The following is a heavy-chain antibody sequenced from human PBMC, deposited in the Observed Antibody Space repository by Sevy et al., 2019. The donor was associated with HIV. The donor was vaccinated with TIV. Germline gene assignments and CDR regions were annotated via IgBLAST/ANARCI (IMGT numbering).Heavy chain of an antibody. CDR1: GFTFSNYW. D-gene: IGHD3-22*01. CDR3: ARGDYSDTNDHFVAAFDI. Sequence: GGSLRLSCVASGFTFSNYWMSWVRQAPGKGLEWVANINQHGSQKFYVDSMKGPSSISRDNPKNSLYLQMSRLRAEDTALSYYARGDYSDTNDHFVAAFDIWGQGTMVTVSS. CDR2: INQHGSQK. V-gene: IGHV3-7*01. J-gene: IGHJ3*02.